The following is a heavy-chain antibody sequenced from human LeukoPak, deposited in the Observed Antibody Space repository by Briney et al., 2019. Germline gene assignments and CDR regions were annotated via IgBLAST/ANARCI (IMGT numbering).Heavy chain of an antibody. J-gene: IGHJ1*01. D-gene: IGHD4-17*01. CDR2: ISSNGGST. Sequence: PGGSLRLSCAASGFTFSSYAMHWVRQAPGKGLEYVSAISSNGGSTYYANSVKGRFTISRDNSKNTLYLQMNSLRAEDTAVYYCAKEIYGDSTGGRFQHWGQGTLVTVSS. CDR1: GFTFSSYA. CDR3: AKEIYGDSTGGRFQH. V-gene: IGHV3-64*01.